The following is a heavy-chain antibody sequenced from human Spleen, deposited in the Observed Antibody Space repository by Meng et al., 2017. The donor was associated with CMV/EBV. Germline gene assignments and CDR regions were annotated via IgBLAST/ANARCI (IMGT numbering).Heavy chain of an antibody. D-gene: IGHD3-3*01. CDR3: ARGHYDFWDDYYSDYFDP. CDR2: INHAGSA. V-gene: IGHV4-34*01. J-gene: IGHJ5*02. Sequence: SETLSLTCAVYGESFTGYYWTWIRQPPGKGLEWLGEINHAGSANYNPSLKSRVAISVDTSKNQFSLKLSSVTAADTAVYYCARGHYDFWDDYYSDYFDPWGQGTLVTVSS. CDR1: GESFTGYY.